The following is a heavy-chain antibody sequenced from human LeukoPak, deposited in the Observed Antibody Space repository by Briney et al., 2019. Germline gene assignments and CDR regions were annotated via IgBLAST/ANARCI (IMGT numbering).Heavy chain of an antibody. CDR3: ARASRYSYDY. CDR1: GITFSSYW. CDR2: INSDGSYT. J-gene: IGHJ4*02. V-gene: IGHV3-74*01. Sequence: GGSLRLSCAASGITFSSYWMDWVRQVPGKGLVWVSRINSDGSYTRYADSVKGRFTISRDNAKNTLYLQMNSLRAEDTALYYCARASRYSYDYWGQGTLVTVSS. D-gene: IGHD5-18*01.